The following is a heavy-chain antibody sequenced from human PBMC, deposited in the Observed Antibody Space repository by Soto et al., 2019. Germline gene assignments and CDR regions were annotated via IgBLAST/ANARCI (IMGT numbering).Heavy chain of an antibody. CDR3: ARHVPTYDAFDI. CDR1: GYRVTSSW. Sequence: LGESLKISCKGSGYRVTSSWIGRVRQMPGKGLEWMGIIYPGDSDTRYSPSFQGQVTISADKSISTAYLQWSSLKASDTAMYYCARHVPTYDAFDIWGQGTMVTVSS. V-gene: IGHV5-51*01. J-gene: IGHJ3*02. CDR2: IYPGDSDT.